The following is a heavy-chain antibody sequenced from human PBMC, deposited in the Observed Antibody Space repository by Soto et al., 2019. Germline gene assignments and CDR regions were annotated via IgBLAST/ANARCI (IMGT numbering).Heavy chain of an antibody. D-gene: IGHD2-15*01. CDR2: IYYSGST. J-gene: IGHJ4*02. V-gene: IGHV4-61*08. Sequence: PSETLSLTCAVSGGSISSGGYSWSWIRQPPGKGLEWIGYIYYSGSTNYNPSLKSRVTISVDTSKNQVSLKLSSVTAADTAVYYCAMRFVVSAGTHEYWGQGTLVTVSS. CDR3: AMRFVVSAGTHEY. CDR1: GGSISSGGYS.